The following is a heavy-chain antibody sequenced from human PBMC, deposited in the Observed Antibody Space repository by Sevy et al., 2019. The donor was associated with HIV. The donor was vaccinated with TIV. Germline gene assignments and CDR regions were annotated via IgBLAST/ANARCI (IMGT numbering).Heavy chain of an antibody. J-gene: IGHJ4*02. CDR3: ATLEGIEYYFDY. CDR2: FDPEDGET. V-gene: IGHV1-24*01. Sequence: ASLKVSCKVSGYTLTELSMHWVRQAPGKGLEWMGGFDPEDGETIYAQKFQGRVTMTEDTSTDTAYMELSSLRSEDTAVYYCATLEGIEYYFDYWGQGTLVTVSS. CDR1: GYTLTELS.